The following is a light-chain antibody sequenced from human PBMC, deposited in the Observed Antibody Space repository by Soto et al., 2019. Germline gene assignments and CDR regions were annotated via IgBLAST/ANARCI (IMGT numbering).Light chain of an antibody. CDR1: QSVSSSY. J-gene: IGKJ4*01. CDR3: QQYGSSPLT. Sequence: EIVLTQSPGTLSLSPGEIATLSCMASQSVSSSYLAWYQQKPGQAPRLLIYGASSRATGIPDRCNGSGSGTDFAVTISRLEREDFAVYYGQQYGSSPLTFGGGPKVEI. V-gene: IGKV3-20*01. CDR2: GAS.